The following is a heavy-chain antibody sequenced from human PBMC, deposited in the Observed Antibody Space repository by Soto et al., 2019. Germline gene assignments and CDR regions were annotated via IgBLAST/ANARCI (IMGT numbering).Heavy chain of an antibody. Sequence: SVNVSCTAAGGAFSSYAISWVRQAPGQGLEWMGGIIPIFGTANYAQKFQGRVTITADESTSTAYMELSSLRSEDTAVYYCARDSGDYVGNLHFDYWGQVNPVTVSA. CDR1: GGAFSSYA. CDR3: ARDSGDYVGNLHFDY. V-gene: IGHV1-69*13. CDR2: IIPIFGTA. D-gene: IGHD4-17*01. J-gene: IGHJ4*02.